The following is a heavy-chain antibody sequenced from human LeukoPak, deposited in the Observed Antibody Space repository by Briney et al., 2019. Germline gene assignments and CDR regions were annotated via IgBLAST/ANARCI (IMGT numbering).Heavy chain of an antibody. CDR2: ISYDGSNK. CDR3: AREALIAAAGSDAFDI. CDR1: GFTFSSYA. J-gene: IGHJ3*02. D-gene: IGHD6-13*01. V-gene: IGHV3-30-3*01. Sequence: GGSLRLSCAASGFTFSSYAMHWVRQAPGKGLEWVAVISYDGSNKYYADSVKGRFTISRDNSKNTLYLQMNSLRAEDTAVYYCAREALIAAAGSDAFDIWGQGTMVTVSS.